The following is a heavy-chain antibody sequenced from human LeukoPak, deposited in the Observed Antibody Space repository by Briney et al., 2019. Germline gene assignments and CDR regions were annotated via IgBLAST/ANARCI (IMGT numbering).Heavy chain of an antibody. CDR1: GGTFSSYA. V-gene: IGHV1-2*02. D-gene: IGHD3-10*01. CDR2: INPNSGGT. J-gene: IGHJ6*02. CDR3: AIYYYGSGSYPGFDYYYGMDV. Sequence: ASVKVSCKASGGTFSSYAISWARQAPGQGLEWMGWINPNSGGTNYAQKFQGRVTMTRDTSISTAYMELSRLRSDDTAVYYCAIYYYGSGSYPGFDYYYGMDVWGQGTTVTVSS.